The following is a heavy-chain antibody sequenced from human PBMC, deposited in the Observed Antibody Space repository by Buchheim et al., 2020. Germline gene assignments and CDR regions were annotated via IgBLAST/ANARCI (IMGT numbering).Heavy chain of an antibody. Sequence: EVQLLESGGGLVQPGGSLRLSCAASGFTFSSYAMSWVRQAPGKGLEWVSAISGSGGSTYYADSVKGRFTISRDNSKNTLYLQMNSLRAEDTAVYYCANTAMVNIAVAGWYGMDVWGQGTT. CDR2: ISGSGGST. V-gene: IGHV3-23*01. CDR3: ANTAMVNIAVAGWYGMDV. CDR1: GFTFSSYA. J-gene: IGHJ6*02. D-gene: IGHD6-19*01.